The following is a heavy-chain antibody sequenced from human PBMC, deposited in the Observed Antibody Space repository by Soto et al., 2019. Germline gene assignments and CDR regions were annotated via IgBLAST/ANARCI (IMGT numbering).Heavy chain of an antibody. CDR2: IYDNGNT. V-gene: IGHV4-59*12. Sequence: SETLSLTCTVSGGSISTYYWSWIRQPPGKGLEWIGYIYDNGNTNYNPGLKSRVTISVDTSKNQFSLKVNSVTAADTAVYYCARIWIFGVVLDYWGQGTLVTVSS. CDR3: ARIWIFGVVLDY. CDR1: GGSISTYY. D-gene: IGHD3-3*01. J-gene: IGHJ4*02.